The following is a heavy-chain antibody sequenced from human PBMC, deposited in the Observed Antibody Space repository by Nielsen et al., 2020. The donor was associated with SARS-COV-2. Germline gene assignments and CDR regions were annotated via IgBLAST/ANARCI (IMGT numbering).Heavy chain of an antibody. Sequence: ASVKVSYKASGYTFTNYYMHWVRQAPGQGLEWMGIINTSDGSTTYAQNFQGRVTMTRDTSTRTVYMEVRSLRSEDTAVYYCARDDTVTMYYYSYYGMDVWGQGTTVTVSS. J-gene: IGHJ6*02. CDR1: GYTFTNYY. CDR2: INTSDGST. V-gene: IGHV1-46*01. CDR3: ARDDTVTMYYYSYYGMDV. D-gene: IGHD4-17*01.